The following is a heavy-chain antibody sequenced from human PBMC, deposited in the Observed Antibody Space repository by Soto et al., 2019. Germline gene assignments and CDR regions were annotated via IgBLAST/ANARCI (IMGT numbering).Heavy chain of an antibody. Sequence: QITLKESGPTQVRTTQTLTLTCTVSGFSLSSSGVAVAWIRQPPGEALEWLALIYWDDDERYSPSLKSRLTITXDXSKNQLVLTMTNMGPVDTATYYFVYGSSSPHHAADVWGQGTTVNVSS. CDR1: GFSLSSSGVA. D-gene: IGHD2-15*01. CDR2: IYWDDDE. J-gene: IGHJ6*02. CDR3: VYGSSSPHHAADV. V-gene: IGHV2-5*02.